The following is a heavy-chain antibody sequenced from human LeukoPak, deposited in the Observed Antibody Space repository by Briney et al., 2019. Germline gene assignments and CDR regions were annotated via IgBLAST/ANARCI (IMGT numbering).Heavy chain of an antibody. CDR1: SGSISTSNYY. CDR2: IFYSGST. Sequence: PSETLSLTCTVSSGSISTSNYYWGWVRQPPGKALEWTGNIFYSGSTHYSPSPKRPVTISLDTSRSQFSLKLNSVTSADTAVYYCAKSNGYGLVDIWGQGTMVTVSS. D-gene: IGHD3-10*01. CDR3: AKSNGYGLVDI. J-gene: IGHJ3*02. V-gene: IGHV4-39*07.